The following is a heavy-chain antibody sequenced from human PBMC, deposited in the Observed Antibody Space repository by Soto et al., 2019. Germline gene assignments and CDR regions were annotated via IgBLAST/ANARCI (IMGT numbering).Heavy chain of an antibody. CDR2: INAGNGNT. D-gene: IGHD1-26*01. J-gene: IGHJ4*02. Sequence: ASVKVSCKASGYIFTNYAMHWVRQAPGQRLEWMGWINAGNGNTKYSQKFQGRVTITRDTSASTAYMELSSLKSEDTAVYYCARDGGSYFDYFDYWGQGTMVTVYS. CDR1: GYIFTNYA. V-gene: IGHV1-3*01. CDR3: ARDGGSYFDYFDY.